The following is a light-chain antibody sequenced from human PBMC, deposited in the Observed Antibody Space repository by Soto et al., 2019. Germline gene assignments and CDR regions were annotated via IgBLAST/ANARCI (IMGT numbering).Light chain of an antibody. Sequence: QSALTQPPSASGSPGQSVTISCTGTSSDVGGYVYVSWYQQHPGKVPKLVIYEVSKRPSGVPDRFSGSKSGNTASLTISGLQDDDEADYYCSSYAGSKSVFGTGTKLTVL. CDR2: EVS. J-gene: IGLJ1*01. CDR3: SSYAGSKSV. CDR1: SSDVGGYVY. V-gene: IGLV2-8*01.